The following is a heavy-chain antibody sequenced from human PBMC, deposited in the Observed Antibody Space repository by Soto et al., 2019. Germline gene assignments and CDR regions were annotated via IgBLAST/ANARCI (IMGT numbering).Heavy chain of an antibody. J-gene: IGHJ6*02. CDR3: ARDADYPDGTGYYRAWWYYPIDV. D-gene: IGHD3-22*01. CDR2: ISSSGDST. V-gene: IGHV3-23*01. CDR1: GFTFNNYA. Sequence: GGSLRLSCAVSGFTFNNYAMGWVRQAPGKGLQWVSSISSSGDSTYYRDSVKGRFTISRDNSKNTLYVQMTSLRVEDTAVYYCARDADYPDGTGYYRAWWYYPIDVWGQGTTVTVSS.